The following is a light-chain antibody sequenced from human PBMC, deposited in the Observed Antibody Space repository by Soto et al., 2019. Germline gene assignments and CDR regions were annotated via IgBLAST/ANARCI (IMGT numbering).Light chain of an antibody. V-gene: IGKV3D-15*01. CDR3: QRLNSYPLT. CDR2: GAS. J-gene: IGKJ4*01. Sequence: EIVMTQSPATLSVSPGERATLSCRSSQSVSSNLAWYQQKTGQAPRLLIYGASNRATGIPDRFSGSGSGTDFTLTISSLQPEDFATYYCQRLNSYPLTFGGGTKVDI. CDR1: QSVSSN.